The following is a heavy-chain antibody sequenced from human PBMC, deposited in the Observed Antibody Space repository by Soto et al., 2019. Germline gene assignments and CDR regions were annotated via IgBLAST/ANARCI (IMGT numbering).Heavy chain of an antibody. CDR1: GFTFSSYG. Sequence: QVQLVESGGGVVQPGRCLRLSCAASGFTFSSYGMHWVRQAPGKGLEWVAVIWYAGSNKYYADSVKGRFTISRDNSKNTLYLQMNCLRAEDTAVYYCARWGIAAGDYWGQGTLVTVSS. CDR2: IWYAGSNK. D-gene: IGHD6-13*01. CDR3: ARWGIAAGDY. J-gene: IGHJ4*02. V-gene: IGHV3-33*01.